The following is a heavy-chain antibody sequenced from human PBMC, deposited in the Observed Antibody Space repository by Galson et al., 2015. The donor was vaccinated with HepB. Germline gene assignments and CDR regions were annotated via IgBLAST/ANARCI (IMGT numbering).Heavy chain of an antibody. CDR1: GGTFSSYA. D-gene: IGHD2-15*01. CDR2: IIPIFGIA. J-gene: IGHJ5*02. CDR3: ARGSIVVVVAPGGFDP. Sequence: SVKVSCKASGGTFSSYAISWVRQAPGQGLEWMGGIIPIFGIANYAQKFQGRVTITADESTSTAYMELSSLRSEDTAVYYCARGSIVVVVAPGGFDPWGQGTLVTVSS. V-gene: IGHV1-69*13.